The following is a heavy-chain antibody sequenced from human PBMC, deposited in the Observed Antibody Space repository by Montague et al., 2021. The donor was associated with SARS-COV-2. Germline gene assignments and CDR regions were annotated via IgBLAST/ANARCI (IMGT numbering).Heavy chain of an antibody. CDR3: ARAPRNIFGVVLTFDY. CDR2: IYYSGST. J-gene: IGHJ4*02. V-gene: IGHV4-59*01. CDR1: GGSISSYY. Sequence: SETLSLTCTVSGGSISSYYWSWIRQPPGKGLEWIGYIYYSGSTNYNPSLKSRVTISVDTSKNQFSLKLSSVTAADTAVYYCARAPRNIFGVVLTFDYWGQGTLVTVSS. D-gene: IGHD3-3*01.